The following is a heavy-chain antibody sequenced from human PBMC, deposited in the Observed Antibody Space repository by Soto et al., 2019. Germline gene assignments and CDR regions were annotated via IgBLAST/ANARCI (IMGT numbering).Heavy chain of an antibody. D-gene: IGHD6-19*01. CDR1: GYTFTSYD. CDR2: MNPNSGNT. CDR3: ATVRSKWLVLGSYFDY. Sequence: ASVKVSCKASGYTFTSYDINWVRQATGQGLEWMGWMNPNSGNTGYAQKFQGRVTMTEDTSTDTAYMELSSLRSEDTAVYYCATVRSKWLVLGSYFDYWGQGTLVTVSS. V-gene: IGHV1-8*01. J-gene: IGHJ4*02.